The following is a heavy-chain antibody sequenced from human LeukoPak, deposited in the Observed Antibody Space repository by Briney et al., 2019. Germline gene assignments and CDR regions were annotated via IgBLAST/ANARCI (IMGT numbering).Heavy chain of an antibody. CDR3: AKARPRGHIVVVTAFDY. J-gene: IGHJ4*02. D-gene: IGHD2-21*02. V-gene: IGHV3-23*01. CDR1: GSTFSSYA. Sequence: GGSLRLSCAASGSTFSSYAMSWVRQAPGKGLEWVSAISGSGGSTYYADSVKGRFTISRDNSKNTLYLQMNSLRAEDTAVYYCAKARPRGHIVVVTAFDYWGQGTLVTVSS. CDR2: ISGSGGST.